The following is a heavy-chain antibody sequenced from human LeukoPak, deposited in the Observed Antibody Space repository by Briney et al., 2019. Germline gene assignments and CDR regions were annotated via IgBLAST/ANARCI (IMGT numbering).Heavy chain of an antibody. Sequence: PSETLSLTCTVSGVSISSGHYYWAWIRQPPGRGLECIASVLYSGSTYYDPSFNGRVTMSVDTSKNQFSLKLSSVTAADTAVYYCARVANYDILTRLAFDIWGQGTMVTVSS. CDR1: GVSISSGHYY. CDR2: VLYSGST. D-gene: IGHD3-9*01. J-gene: IGHJ3*02. V-gene: IGHV4-39*07. CDR3: ARVANYDILTRLAFDI.